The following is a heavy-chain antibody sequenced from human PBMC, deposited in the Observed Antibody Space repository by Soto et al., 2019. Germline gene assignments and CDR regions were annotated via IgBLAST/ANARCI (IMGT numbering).Heavy chain of an antibody. CDR2: ISYDGSNK. CDR3: AKFRNSGGMDV. J-gene: IGHJ6*02. V-gene: IGHV3-30*18. CDR1: GFTFSSYG. D-gene: IGHD3-3*01. Sequence: QVQLVESGGGVVQPGRSLRLSCAASGFTFSSYGMHWVRQAPGKGLEWVAVISYDGSNKYYADSVKGRFTISRDNSKNTLYLQMNRLRAEDTAVYYCAKFRNSGGMDVWGQGTTVTVSS.